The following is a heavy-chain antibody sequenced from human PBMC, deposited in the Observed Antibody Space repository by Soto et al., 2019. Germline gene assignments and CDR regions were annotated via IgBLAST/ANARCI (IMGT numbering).Heavy chain of an antibody. J-gene: IGHJ3*02. CDR1: GGSVSSGSYY. CDR2: IYYSGST. V-gene: IGHV4-61*01. D-gene: IGHD2-2*01. CDR3: ARAGNIVVVPAGEKIAFDI. Sequence: SETLSLTCTVSGGSVSSGSYYWSWIRQPPGKGLEWIGYIYYSGSTNYNPSLKSRVTISVDTSKNQFSLKLSSVTAADTAVYYCARAGNIVVVPAGEKIAFDIWGQGTMVTVSS.